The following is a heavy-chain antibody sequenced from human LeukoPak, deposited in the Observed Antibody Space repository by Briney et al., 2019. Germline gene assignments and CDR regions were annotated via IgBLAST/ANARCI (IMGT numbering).Heavy chain of an antibody. CDR1: GFTFSSYA. Sequence: GSLRLSCAASGFTFSSYAMSWVRQAPGKGLEWVSAISGSGGSTYYADSVKGRFTISRDNSKNTLYLQMNSLRAEDTAVYYCAKRSAYCGGDCYSGDFDYWGQGTLVTVSS. CDR3: AKRSAYCGGDCYSGDFDY. CDR2: ISGSGGST. D-gene: IGHD2-21*02. V-gene: IGHV3-23*01. J-gene: IGHJ4*02.